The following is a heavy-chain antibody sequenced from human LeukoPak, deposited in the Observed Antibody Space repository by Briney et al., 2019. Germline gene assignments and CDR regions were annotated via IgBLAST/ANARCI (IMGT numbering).Heavy chain of an antibody. V-gene: IGHV4-59*08. Sequence: PSETLSLTCTVSGGSISSYYWSWIRQPPGKGLEWIAYMYYSGNTNYNPTLKSRVTMSLDTFKNQFFLKLSSVTAADTAVYYCGRHGEEGILSYWYFDLWGRGTLVTVSS. J-gene: IGHJ2*01. D-gene: IGHD7-27*01. CDR1: GGSISSYY. CDR2: MYYSGNT. CDR3: GRHGEEGILSYWYFDL.